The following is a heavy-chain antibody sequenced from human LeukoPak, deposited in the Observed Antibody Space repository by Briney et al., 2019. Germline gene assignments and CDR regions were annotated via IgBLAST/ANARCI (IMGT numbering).Heavy chain of an antibody. J-gene: IGHJ4*02. D-gene: IGHD3-9*01. V-gene: IGHV3-15*01. Sequence: PGGSLRLSCAASGFTFSNAWMSWVRQAPGKGLEWVGRIKSKTDGGTTDYVAPVKGRFTISRDDSKNTLYLQMNSLKTEDTAVYYCTTERRAINYFDYWGQGTLVTVSS. CDR3: TTERRAINYFDY. CDR2: IKSKTDGGTT. CDR1: GFTFSNAW.